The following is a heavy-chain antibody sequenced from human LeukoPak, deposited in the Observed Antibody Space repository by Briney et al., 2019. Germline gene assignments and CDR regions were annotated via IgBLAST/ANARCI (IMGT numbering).Heavy chain of an antibody. CDR1: GFTFSSYS. V-gene: IGHV3-21*01. Sequence: PGGFLRLSCAASGFTFSSYSMNWVRQAPGKGLEWVSSISSSSSYIYYADSVKGRFTISRDNAKNSPYLQMNSLRAEDTAVYYCARDTPYGDYLICVYWGQGTLVTVSS. J-gene: IGHJ4*02. CDR2: ISSSSSYI. D-gene: IGHD4-17*01. CDR3: ARDTPYGDYLICVY.